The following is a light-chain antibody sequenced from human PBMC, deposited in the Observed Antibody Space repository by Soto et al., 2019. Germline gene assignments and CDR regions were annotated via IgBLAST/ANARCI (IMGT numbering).Light chain of an antibody. CDR1: QDISNY. CDR3: QQYDNLPLT. Sequence: IQINQSPSSLSASVGDRVTITCQASQDISNYLNWYQQKPGKAPKLLIYDASNLETGVPSRFSGSGSGTDFTFTISSLQPEDIATYYCQQYDNLPLTFGGGTKV. V-gene: IGKV1-33*01. CDR2: DAS. J-gene: IGKJ4*01.